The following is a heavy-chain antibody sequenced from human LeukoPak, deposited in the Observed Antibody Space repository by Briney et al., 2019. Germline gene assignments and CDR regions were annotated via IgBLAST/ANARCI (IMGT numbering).Heavy chain of an antibody. D-gene: IGHD5-18*01. CDR3: ARDPGYSYGYGSLGN. J-gene: IGHJ4*02. V-gene: IGHV3-53*01. CDR1: GFTVSSNY. CDR2: IYSGGST. Sequence: QPGGSLRPSCAAPGFTVSSNYMSWVRQAPGKGLEWVSVIYSGGSTYYADSVKGRFTISRDNSKNTLYLQMNSLRAEDTAVYYCARDPGYSYGYGSLGNWGQGTLVTVSS.